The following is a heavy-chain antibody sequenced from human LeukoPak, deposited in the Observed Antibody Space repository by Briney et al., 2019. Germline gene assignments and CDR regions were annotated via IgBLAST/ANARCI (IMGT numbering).Heavy chain of an antibody. CDR2: IKSKTDGGTT. D-gene: IGHD3-10*01. Sequence: GGSLRLSCAASGFTFSNAWMSWVRQAPGKGLEWVGRIKSKTDGGTTDYAAPVKGRFTISRDDSKNTLYLQMNSLKTEDTAVYYCTTAILTFGELSDDAFDIWGQGTMVTVSS. J-gene: IGHJ3*02. V-gene: IGHV3-15*01. CDR1: GFTFSNAW. CDR3: TTAILTFGELSDDAFDI.